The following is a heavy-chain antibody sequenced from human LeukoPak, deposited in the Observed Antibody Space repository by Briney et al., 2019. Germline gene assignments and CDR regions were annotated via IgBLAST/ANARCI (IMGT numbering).Heavy chain of an antibody. J-gene: IGHJ2*01. Sequence: SETLSLTCAVYGGSLTGYYWSWIRPPAGKGLEWIGRIYTSGSTKYNPSLKSRVTISVDTSKNQFSLKLSSVTAADTAVYSCARHDWGVVYWYFDLWGRGTLVTVSS. V-gene: IGHV4-59*10. CDR3: ARHDWGVVYWYFDL. D-gene: IGHD7-27*01. CDR1: GGSLTGYY. CDR2: IYTSGST.